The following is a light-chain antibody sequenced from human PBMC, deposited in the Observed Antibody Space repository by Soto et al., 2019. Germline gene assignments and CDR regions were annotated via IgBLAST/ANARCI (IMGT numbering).Light chain of an antibody. V-gene: IGKV1-5*01. CDR2: DAS. J-gene: IGKJ1*01. CDR1: QSISSW. CDR3: QPYNSYSLT. Sequence: DIQMTQSPSTLSASVGDRVTITCRASQSISSWLAWYQQKPGKAPKPLNYDASSLESGVPSRFSGSGSWTEFTLTTSTLQPDASPTYDYQPYNSYSLTFGQGTKVDIQ.